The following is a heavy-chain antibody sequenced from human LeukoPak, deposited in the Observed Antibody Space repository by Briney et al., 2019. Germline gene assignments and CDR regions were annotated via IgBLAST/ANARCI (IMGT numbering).Heavy chain of an antibody. CDR2: IIHTGRT. D-gene: IGHD5-24*01. CDR3: AKGEMARR. J-gene: IGHJ4*02. CDR1: GDSIITSSYY. V-gene: IGHV4-39*07. Sequence: SETLSLTCTVSGDSIITSSYYWGWIRQTPGKGLEWIGDIIHTGRTNYNPSLRSRVTISLDTSKNQFSLKLTSVTAADTAVYYCAKGEMARRWGQGTQVIVSS.